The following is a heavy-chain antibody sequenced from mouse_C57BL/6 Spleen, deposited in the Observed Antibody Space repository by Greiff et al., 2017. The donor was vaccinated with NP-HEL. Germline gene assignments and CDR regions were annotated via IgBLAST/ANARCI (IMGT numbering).Heavy chain of an antibody. J-gene: IGHJ2*01. D-gene: IGHD2-2*01. CDR2: IDPANGNT. Sequence: VHVKQSVAELVRPGASVKLSCTASGFNIKNTYMHWVKQRPEQGLEWIGRIDPANGNTKYAPKFQGKATITADTSSNTAYLQLSSLTSEDTAIYYCARETVYGYDGYFDYWGQGTTLTVSS. V-gene: IGHV14-3*01. CDR3: ARETVYGYDGYFDY. CDR1: GFNIKNTY.